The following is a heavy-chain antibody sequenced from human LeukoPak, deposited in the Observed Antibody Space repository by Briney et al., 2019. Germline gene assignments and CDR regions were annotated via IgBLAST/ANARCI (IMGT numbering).Heavy chain of an antibody. Sequence: GGSLRLSCAASGFTFSRHWMDWVRQAPGKGLEWVANIKEDGSVKEYLDSVKGRFTISRDNAKNSLYLQMNSLRAEDTAVYYCANALRYFDCPKDYWGQGTLVTVSS. D-gene: IGHD3-9*01. CDR3: ANALRYFDCPKDY. CDR2: IKEDGSVK. CDR1: GFTFSRHW. J-gene: IGHJ4*02. V-gene: IGHV3-7*01.